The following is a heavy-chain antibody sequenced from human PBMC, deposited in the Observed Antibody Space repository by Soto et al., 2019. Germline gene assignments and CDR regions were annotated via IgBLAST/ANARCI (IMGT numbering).Heavy chain of an antibody. J-gene: IGHJ5*01. CDR3: VRLIGNSWLDS. Sequence: SETLSLTCAVSGGSISSGGYSWSWIRQPPGKGLEWIGYIYHSGSTYYNPSLKSRVTISVDRSKNQFSLKLSSVTAADTAVYYCVRLIGNSWLDSWGQGTLVTVSS. V-gene: IGHV4-30-2*01. CDR2: IYHSGST. CDR1: GGSISSGGYS. D-gene: IGHD3-16*01.